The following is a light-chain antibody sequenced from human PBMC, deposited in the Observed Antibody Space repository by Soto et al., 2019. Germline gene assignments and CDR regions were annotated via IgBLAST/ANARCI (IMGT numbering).Light chain of an antibody. CDR2: AAS. CDR1: QDISTW. J-gene: IGKJ4*01. CDR3: QQGDSFPFT. V-gene: IGKV1-12*01. Sequence: DIKMTQSPSSVSASVGDRVTITCRASQDISTWVAWYQQKPGKAPKLLISAASTLQSGVPRRFSGSGSGTDFNLIISSLQPKDFATYFCQQGDSFPFTFGGGTKVDIK.